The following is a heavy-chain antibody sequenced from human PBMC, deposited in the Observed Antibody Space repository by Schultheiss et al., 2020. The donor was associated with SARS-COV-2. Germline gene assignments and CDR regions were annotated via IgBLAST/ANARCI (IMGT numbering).Heavy chain of an antibody. V-gene: IGHV4-59*12. CDR2: IYYSVNT. J-gene: IGHJ5*02. D-gene: IGHD2-21*01. Sequence: SETLSLTCTVSGGSISSYYWSWIRQPPGKGLEWIGSIYYSVNTYYNPSLKSRVTISVDTSKNQFSLKLSSVTAADTAVYYCARGVLSGKRSVVVIAIRRGWFDPWGQGTLVTVSS. CDR3: ARGVLSGKRSVVVIAIRRGWFDP. CDR1: GGSISSYY.